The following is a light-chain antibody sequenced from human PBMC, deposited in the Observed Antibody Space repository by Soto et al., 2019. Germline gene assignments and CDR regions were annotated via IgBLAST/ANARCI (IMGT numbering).Light chain of an antibody. V-gene: IGKV3-11*01. Sequence: EIVLTQSPATLSLSPGERATLSCRASQSVSSSLAWYQQKPGQAPRLLIYDASNRATGIPARFSGSGSGTDFTFTISSLEPEDFAVDYCQQRSNWPITFGQGTRLEIK. CDR1: QSVSSS. CDR3: QQRSNWPIT. CDR2: DAS. J-gene: IGKJ5*01.